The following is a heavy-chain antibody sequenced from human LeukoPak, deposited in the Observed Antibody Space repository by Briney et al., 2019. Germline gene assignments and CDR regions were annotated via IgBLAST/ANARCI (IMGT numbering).Heavy chain of an antibody. D-gene: IGHD2-8*01. V-gene: IGHV4-39*01. CDR1: GGSISSSSYS. J-gene: IGHJ4*02. Sequence: SSETLSLTCTVSGGSISSSSYSWGWIRQPPGKGLGWIGSIYYSGSTYYNPSLKSRATISVDTSKNQLSLKLSSVTAADTAVYYCARLANAGDYFDYWGQGTLVTVSS. CDR2: IYYSGST. CDR3: ARLANAGDYFDY.